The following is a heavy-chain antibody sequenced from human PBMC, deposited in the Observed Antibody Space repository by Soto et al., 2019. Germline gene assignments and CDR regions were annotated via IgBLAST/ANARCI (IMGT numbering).Heavy chain of an antibody. CDR1: GGSISSGGYY. J-gene: IGHJ4*02. Sequence: LSLTCTVSGGSISSGGYYWSWIRQHPGKGLEWIGYIYYSGSTNYNPSLKSRVTISVDTSKNQFSLKLSSVTAADTAVYYCARHYYDFWSGYPGRLDYWGQGTLVTVS. CDR2: IYYSGST. CDR3: ARHYYDFWSGYPGRLDY. V-gene: IGHV4-61*08. D-gene: IGHD3-3*01.